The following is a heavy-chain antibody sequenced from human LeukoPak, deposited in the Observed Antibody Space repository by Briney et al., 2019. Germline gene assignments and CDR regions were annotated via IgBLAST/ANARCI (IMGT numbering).Heavy chain of an antibody. CDR3: AREDDLGGSYPIDY. Sequence: VSVKVSCKASGYTFTSYGISWVRQAPGQGLEWMGWISAYNGNTNYAQKLQGRVTMTTDTSTSTAYMELRSLRSDDTAVYYCAREDDLGGSYPIDYWGQGTLVTVSS. D-gene: IGHD1-26*01. J-gene: IGHJ4*02. CDR2: ISAYNGNT. V-gene: IGHV1-18*01. CDR1: GYTFTSYG.